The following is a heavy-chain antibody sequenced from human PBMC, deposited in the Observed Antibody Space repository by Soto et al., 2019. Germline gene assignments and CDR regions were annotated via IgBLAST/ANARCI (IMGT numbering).Heavy chain of an antibody. CDR2: IRSKAYGGTT. CDR1: GFTFVDYA. CDR3: NRGPSMVRGVNPDY. J-gene: IGHJ4*02. D-gene: IGHD3-10*01. V-gene: IGHV3-49*03. Sequence: PVGSMRLSCTASGFTFVDYAMRWFRQATGKGLEWVGFIRSKAYGGTTEYAASVKGRFTISRDDSKSIAYLQMNSLKTEDTAVYYCNRGPSMVRGVNPDYWGQGTLVTVSS.